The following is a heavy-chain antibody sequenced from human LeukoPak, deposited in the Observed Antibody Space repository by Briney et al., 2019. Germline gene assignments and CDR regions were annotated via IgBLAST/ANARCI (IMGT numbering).Heavy chain of an antibody. D-gene: IGHD2-2*01. Sequence: GASVKVSCKASGYTFTSYGISWVRQAPGQGLEWMGWISAYNGNTNYAQKLQGRVTMTTDTSTSTAYMELRSPRSDDTAVYYCARDQDCSSTSCYTYYFDYWGQGALVTVSS. CDR1: GYTFTSYG. J-gene: IGHJ4*02. CDR2: ISAYNGNT. CDR3: ARDQDCSSTSCYTYYFDY. V-gene: IGHV1-18*01.